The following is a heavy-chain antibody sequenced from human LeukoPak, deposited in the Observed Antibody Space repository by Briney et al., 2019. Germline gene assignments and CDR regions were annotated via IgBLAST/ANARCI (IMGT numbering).Heavy chain of an antibody. J-gene: IGHJ4*02. CDR2: VKREADGVTT. D-gene: IGHD3-10*01. CDR1: GFNSNDVW. V-gene: IGHV3-15*01. Sequence: GGSLRLSCAASGFNSNDVWMNWVRQAPGKGLEWVGRVKREADGVTTDYPASVKGRFTISRDDSKTTLFLQMNNLRTEDTAVYYCTSRVRTTNDHWGQGALVTVSS. CDR3: TSRVRTTNDH.